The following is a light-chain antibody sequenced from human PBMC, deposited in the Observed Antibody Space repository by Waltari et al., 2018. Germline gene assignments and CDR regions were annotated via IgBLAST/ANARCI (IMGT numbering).Light chain of an antibody. Sequence: DNQMTQSPSSLSASVGDRVLITFRASQSISKLLNWFQQKPGKAPKSLIIKTSTLQTGVPPRFWASGSAAHVTLTTSSRQPEDYGTYYCYQSDDVPLTFGGGTKLEI. CDR1: QSISKL. CDR3: YQSDDVPLT. V-gene: IGKV1-39*01. CDR2: KTS. J-gene: IGKJ4*01.